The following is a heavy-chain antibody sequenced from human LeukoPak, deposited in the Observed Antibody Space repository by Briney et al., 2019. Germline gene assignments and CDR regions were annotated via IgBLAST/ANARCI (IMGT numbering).Heavy chain of an antibody. CDR2: ISPTGSTT. J-gene: IGHJ4*02. D-gene: IGHD4-17*01. CDR1: GFSFSGHW. Sequence: GGSLRLSCTASGFSFSGHWMHWARQLPGKGLVWVSRISPTGSTTSYADSVKGRFTVSRDNAKNTLYLQVNNLRAEDTAVYYCARNDYGDYYFDYWGQGTLVTVSS. V-gene: IGHV3-74*01. CDR3: ARNDYGDYYFDY.